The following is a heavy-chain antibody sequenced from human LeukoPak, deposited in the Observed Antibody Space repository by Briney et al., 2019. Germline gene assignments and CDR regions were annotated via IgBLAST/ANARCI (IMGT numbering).Heavy chain of an antibody. J-gene: IGHJ5*02. CDR2: IYYIGST. V-gene: IGHV4-31*03. D-gene: IGHD6-13*01. Sequence: SETLSLTCTVSGGSISSGGYYWSWIRQHPGKGLEWIGYIYYIGSTYYNPSLKSRVTVSVDTSKNQFSLKLSSVTAADTAVYYCARGYGSSWYQRFNWFDPWGQGTLVTVSS. CDR1: GGSISSGGYY. CDR3: ARGYGSSWYQRFNWFDP.